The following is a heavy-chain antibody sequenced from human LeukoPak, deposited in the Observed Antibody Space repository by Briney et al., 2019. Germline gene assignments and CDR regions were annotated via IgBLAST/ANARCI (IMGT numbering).Heavy chain of an antibody. CDR2: ISGYDGNT. D-gene: IGHD3-16*02. Sequence: ASVKVSCKASGYTFTTSGLSWVRQAPGQGLEWMGWISGYDGNTNYAQKLQGRVTMTTDTSTTTAYKELRSLRSDDTAIYYCARNIVATFDIWGQGTMVTVSS. CDR3: ARNIVATFDI. V-gene: IGHV1-18*01. CDR1: GYTFTTSG. J-gene: IGHJ3*02.